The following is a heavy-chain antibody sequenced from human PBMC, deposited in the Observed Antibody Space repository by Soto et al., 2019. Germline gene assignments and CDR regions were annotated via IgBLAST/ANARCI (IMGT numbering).Heavy chain of an antibody. CDR3: ASGAAFYYDTSRY. Sequence: GGSLRLSCAAPGFNFNIHALHWIRQAPGEGLEWVAVMSPGGNSQYYADSVKGRFTISRDTSKSTLYLQMTSLRPEDSAVYYCASGAAFYYDTSRYWGQGTLVTVSS. D-gene: IGHD3-22*01. CDR1: GFNFNIHA. V-gene: IGHV3-30-3*01. CDR2: MSPGGNSQ. J-gene: IGHJ4*02.